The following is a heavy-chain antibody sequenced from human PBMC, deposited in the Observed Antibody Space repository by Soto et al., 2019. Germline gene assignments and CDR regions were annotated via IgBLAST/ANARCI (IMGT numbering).Heavy chain of an antibody. CDR1: GFTFSSYS. J-gene: IGHJ3*02. D-gene: IGHD2-2*01. Sequence: AGSLRLSCAASGFTFSSYSMNWVRQAPGKGLEWVSSVSSSSSYIYYADSVKGRFTISRDNAKNSLYLQMNSLRAEDTAVYYCARDSCSSTSCYVSPAFDIWGQGTMVTVSS. V-gene: IGHV3-21*01. CDR3: ARDSCSSTSCYVSPAFDI. CDR2: VSSSSSYI.